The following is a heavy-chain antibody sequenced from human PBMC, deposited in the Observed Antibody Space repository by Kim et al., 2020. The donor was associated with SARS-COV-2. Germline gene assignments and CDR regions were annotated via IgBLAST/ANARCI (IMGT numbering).Heavy chain of an antibody. CDR3: ARHPLKDNLFTIFGVVPSMGFDP. CDR2: IYYSGST. CDR1: GDSISSSSYY. V-gene: IGHV4-39*01. D-gene: IGHD3-3*01. Sequence: SETLSLTCTVSGDSISSSSYYWDWIRQPPGKGLEWIGSIYYSGSTYYNPSLKSRVSISVDTSKNHFSLRLTSVTAADTAVYYCARHPLKDNLFTIFGVVPSMGFDPWGQGPWSPSPQ. J-gene: IGHJ5*02.